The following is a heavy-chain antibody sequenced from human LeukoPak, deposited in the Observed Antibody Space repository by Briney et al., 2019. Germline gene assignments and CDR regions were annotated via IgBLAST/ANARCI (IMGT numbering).Heavy chain of an antibody. CDR1: GFTFSSYE. Sequence: PGGSLRLSCAASGFTFSSYEMNWVRQAPGKGLEWVSYISSSGSTIYYADSVKGRFTISRDNAKNSLYQQMNSLRAEDTAVYYCARASRIAVAGTHYYYYYYMDVWGKGTTVTISS. CDR3: ARASRIAVAGTHYYYYYYMDV. D-gene: IGHD6-19*01. CDR2: ISSSGSTI. J-gene: IGHJ6*03. V-gene: IGHV3-48*03.